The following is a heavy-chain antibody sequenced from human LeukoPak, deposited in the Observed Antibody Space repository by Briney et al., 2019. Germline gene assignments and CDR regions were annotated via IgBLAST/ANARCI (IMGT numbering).Heavy chain of an antibody. CDR3: ARGRLGGQGISYRNWFDP. Sequence: NPSETLSLTCAVYGGSFSGYYWSWIRQPPGKGLEWIGEISHSGSTNYNPSLKSRVTISVDTSKNQFSLKLSSVTAADTAVFYCARGRLGGQGISYRNWFDPWGQGTLVTVSS. CDR1: GGSFSGYY. D-gene: IGHD3-16*01. J-gene: IGHJ5*02. CDR2: ISHSGST. V-gene: IGHV4-34*01.